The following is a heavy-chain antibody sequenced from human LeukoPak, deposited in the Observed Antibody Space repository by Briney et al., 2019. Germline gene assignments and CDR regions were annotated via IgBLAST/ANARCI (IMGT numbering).Heavy chain of an antibody. CDR2: ISGSSSYT. D-gene: IGHD2-2*01. Sequence: TGGSLRLSCAASGFTLSSYSMNWVRQAPVKGLEWVSSISGSSSYTFYADSVKGRFTISRDNAKNSLYLQMNSLRAEDTAVYYCARDRRVVVPAQDYYYAMDVWGQGTTVTVSS. CDR3: ARDRRVVVPAQDYYYAMDV. CDR1: GFTLSSYS. J-gene: IGHJ6*02. V-gene: IGHV3-21*01.